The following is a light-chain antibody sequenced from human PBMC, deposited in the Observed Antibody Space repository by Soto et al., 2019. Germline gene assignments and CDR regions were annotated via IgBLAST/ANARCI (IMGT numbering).Light chain of an antibody. CDR2: GNN. Sequence: QSVLTQPPSVSGAPGQRVTISCTGSSSNIGAGYDVHWYQQLPGTAPKLLMYGNNIRPSGVPDRFSDSKSGTSASLAITGFQAEDEAAYFCQSYDSSLRGLVFGGGTQLTVL. J-gene: IGLJ2*01. V-gene: IGLV1-40*01. CDR3: QSYDSSLRGLV. CDR1: SSNIGAGYD.